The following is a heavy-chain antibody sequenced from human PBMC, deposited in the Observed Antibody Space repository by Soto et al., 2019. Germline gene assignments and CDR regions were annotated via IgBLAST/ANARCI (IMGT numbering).Heavy chain of an antibody. Sequence: SETLSLTCGDSGGSLSGATYSWNWIRQPPGKGLEWIGYIFPSGTTYYNPSLKSRVTISIDVSKNQFSLSLRSLTAADTAVYYCARSREFDYWSQGTLVTVSS. J-gene: IGHJ4*02. CDR3: ARSREFDY. V-gene: IGHV4-30-2*01. CDR1: GGSLSGATYS. CDR2: IFPSGTT.